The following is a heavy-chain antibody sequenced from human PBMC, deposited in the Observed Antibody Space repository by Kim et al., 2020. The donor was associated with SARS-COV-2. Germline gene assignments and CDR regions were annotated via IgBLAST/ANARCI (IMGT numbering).Heavy chain of an antibody. Sequence: SETLSLTCTVSGGSISSGDYYWSWIRQPPGKGLEWIGYIYYSGSTYYNPSLKSRVTISVDTSKNQFSLKLSSVTAADTAVYYCAYYEGSGRLFDPWGQGTLVTVSS. CDR1: GGSISSGDYY. V-gene: IGHV4-30-4*01. D-gene: IGHD3-10*01. J-gene: IGHJ5*02. CDR2: IYYSGST. CDR3: AYYEGSGRLFDP.